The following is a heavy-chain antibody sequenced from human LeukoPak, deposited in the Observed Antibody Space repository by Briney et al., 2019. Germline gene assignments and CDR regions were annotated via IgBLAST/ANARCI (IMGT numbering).Heavy chain of an antibody. Sequence: PSETLSLTCTVSGGSISSYYWSWIRQPPGKGLEWIGYIYYSGSTNYNPSLKSRVTISVDTSKNQFSLKLSSVTAADTAVYYCARRDGYISAIDYWGQGTLVTDSS. D-gene: IGHD5-24*01. J-gene: IGHJ4*02. CDR3: ARRDGYISAIDY. V-gene: IGHV4-59*01. CDR1: GGSISSYY. CDR2: IYYSGST.